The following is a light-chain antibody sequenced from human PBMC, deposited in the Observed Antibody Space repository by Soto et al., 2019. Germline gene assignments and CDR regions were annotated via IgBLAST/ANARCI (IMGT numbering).Light chain of an antibody. CDR3: QSYDSSLSGYV. J-gene: IGLJ1*01. CDR1: SSNIGAGYD. V-gene: IGLV1-40*01. Sequence: QSVLTQPPSVSGAPGQRVTISCTGRSSNIGAGYDVHWYQQLPGTAPKLLTYVNSNRPSGVPDRFSGTKSGTSASLAITGLQAEDEADYYCQSYDSSLSGYVFGTGTKVTVL. CDR2: VNS.